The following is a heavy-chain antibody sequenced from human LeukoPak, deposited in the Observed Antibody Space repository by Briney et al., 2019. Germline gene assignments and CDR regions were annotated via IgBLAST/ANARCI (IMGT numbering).Heavy chain of an antibody. J-gene: IGHJ3*02. CDR3: ARHSGSYGGAFDI. CDR2: IHDSGST. D-gene: IGHD1-26*01. Sequence: PSETLSLPCTVSGASISSYYWSWIRQPPGKGLEWIGYIHDSGSTNYNPSLKSRVPMSEDTSKNQFSLKLSSETAADTAVYYCARHSGSYGGAFDIWGQGTMVTVSS. V-gene: IGHV4-59*08. CDR1: GASISSYY.